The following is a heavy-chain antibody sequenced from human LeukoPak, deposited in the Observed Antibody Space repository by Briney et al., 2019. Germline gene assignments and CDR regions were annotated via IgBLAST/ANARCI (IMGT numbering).Heavy chain of an antibody. D-gene: IGHD3-9*01. V-gene: IGHV4-39*01. CDR3: ARLPERSDLLPSYANSFDW. CDR2: IFYSGST. CDR1: GGSISTSNYY. Sequence: SETLSLTCTVSGGSISTSNYYWGWIRQPPGKGLEWIGNIFYSGSTYYSPSLRSRVTISLDTSKNRFSLRLSSVTAADTAVFFCARLPERSDLLPSYANSFDWWGQGTLVTVSS. J-gene: IGHJ4*02.